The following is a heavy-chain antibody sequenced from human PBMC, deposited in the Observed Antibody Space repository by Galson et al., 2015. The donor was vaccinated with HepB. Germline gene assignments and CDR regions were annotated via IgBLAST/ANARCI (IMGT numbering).Heavy chain of an antibody. J-gene: IGHJ3*02. CDR3: ARDGYPDQDYGDVFFAAFDI. CDR1: GFTFSSYS. Sequence: SLRLSCAASGFTFSSYSMNWVRQAPGKGLEWVSSISSSSSYIYYADSVKGRFTISRDNAKNSLYLQMNSLRAEDTAVYYCARDGYPDQDYGDVFFAAFDIWGQGTMVTVSS. V-gene: IGHV3-21*01. D-gene: IGHD4-17*01. CDR2: ISSSSSYI.